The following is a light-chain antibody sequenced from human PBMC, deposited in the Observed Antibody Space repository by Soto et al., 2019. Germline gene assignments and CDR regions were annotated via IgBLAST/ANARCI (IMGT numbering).Light chain of an antibody. CDR3: QAWDSSSVV. CDR2: QDS. CDR1: KLGDKY. V-gene: IGLV3-1*01. J-gene: IGLJ2*01. Sequence: SYELTQPPSVSVSPGQTASITCSGDKLGDKYACWYQQKPGQSPVLVIYQDSKRPSGIPERGSGSTSGNTATLTISGTQAMDAADYYCQAWDSSSVVFGGGTQLTVL.